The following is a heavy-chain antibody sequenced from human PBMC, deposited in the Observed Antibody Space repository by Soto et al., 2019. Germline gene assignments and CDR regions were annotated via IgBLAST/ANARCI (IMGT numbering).Heavy chain of an antibody. J-gene: IGHJ4*01. CDR1: GYTFTRYG. Sequence: QVQLVQSGAEVKKPGASVKVSCKASGYTFTRYGISWVRQAPGQGLEWMGWISVYNGNTNYAQKVQGRATMTTDTSTPTVSMLLTSLRSHATPVYYCACAVTSSNPHQPFDYWGLRTLVTISS. CDR3: ACAVTSSNPHQPFDY. CDR2: ISVYNGNT. V-gene: IGHV1-18*01. D-gene: IGHD6-19*01.